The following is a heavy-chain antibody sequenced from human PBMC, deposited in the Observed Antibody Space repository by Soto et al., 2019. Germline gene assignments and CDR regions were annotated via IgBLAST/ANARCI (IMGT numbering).Heavy chain of an antibody. CDR3: VMVDNYVTPTPQDV. J-gene: IGHJ6*02. CDR1: GYIFVNYG. D-gene: IGHD3-16*01. V-gene: IGHV1-18*01. Sequence: QVQLVQSGDEVKKPGASVKVSCKASGYIFVNYGIAWVRQAPGQGLEWMGWISPYTGNTHSATKVQCRLTMTTDTSTSTAYMDLGSLTSDDTAVYYCVMVDNYVTPTPQDVWGQGTTFTVSS. CDR2: ISPYTGNT.